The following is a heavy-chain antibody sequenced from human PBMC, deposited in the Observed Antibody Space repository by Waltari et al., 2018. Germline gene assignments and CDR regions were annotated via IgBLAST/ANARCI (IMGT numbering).Heavy chain of an antibody. CDR3: ARVMYYDILTGYLPPDAFDI. Sequence: QVQLVQSGAEVKKPGSSVQVSCKASGGTFSSYAISWVRQAPGQGLEWMGGIIPIFGTANYAQKFQGRVTITTDESTSTAYMELSSLRSEDTAVYYCARVMYYDILTGYLPPDAFDIWGQGTMVTVSS. CDR2: IIPIFGTA. CDR1: GGTFSSYA. V-gene: IGHV1-69*05. J-gene: IGHJ3*02. D-gene: IGHD3-9*01.